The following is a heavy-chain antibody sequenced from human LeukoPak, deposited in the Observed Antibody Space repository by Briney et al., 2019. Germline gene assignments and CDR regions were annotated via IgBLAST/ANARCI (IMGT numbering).Heavy chain of an antibody. D-gene: IGHD2-15*01. V-gene: IGHV3-21*01. CDR1: GFTFSSYS. CDR3: ARDPMRYCSGGSCHSDAFDI. CDR2: IRSSSSYI. J-gene: IGHJ3*02. Sequence: GGSLRLSCAASGFTFSSYSMNWVRQAPGKGLEWVSSIRSSSSYIYYADSVKGRFTISRDNAKNPLYLQMHSLRAEDTGVYYCARDPMRYCSGGSCHSDAFDIWGQGTMVTVSS.